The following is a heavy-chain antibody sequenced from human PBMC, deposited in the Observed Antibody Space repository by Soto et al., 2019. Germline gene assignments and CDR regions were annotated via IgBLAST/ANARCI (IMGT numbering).Heavy chain of an antibody. Sequence: QVQLVQSGAEVKKPGSSVKVSCKASGGTFSSYAISWVRQAPGQGLEWMGGIIPIFGTANYAQKFQGRVTITADESTSTADRELSSLRSEATAVYYCARDGHNWKFGNWFDPGGKGTLVTVSS. V-gene: IGHV1-69*01. J-gene: IGHJ5*02. CDR2: IIPIFGTA. CDR1: GGTFSSYA. CDR3: ARDGHNWKFGNWFDP. D-gene: IGHD1-20*01.